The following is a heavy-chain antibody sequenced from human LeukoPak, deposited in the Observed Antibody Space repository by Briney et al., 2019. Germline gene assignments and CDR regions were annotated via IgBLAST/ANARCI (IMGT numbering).Heavy chain of an antibody. Sequence: PSETLSLTCTVSGGSISSSSYYWGWIRQPPGKGLEWIGSMSYSGNTYFNPSLKSRGTISVDTSKNQFALKLTSVTAADTAVYYCARASDYHHHMDVWGKGTTVIVSS. J-gene: IGHJ6*03. CDR2: MSYSGNT. D-gene: IGHD4-11*01. CDR1: GGSISSSSYY. V-gene: IGHV4-39*06. CDR3: ARASDYHHHMDV.